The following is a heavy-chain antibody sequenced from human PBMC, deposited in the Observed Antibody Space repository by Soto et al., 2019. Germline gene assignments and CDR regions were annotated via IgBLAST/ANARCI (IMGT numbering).Heavy chain of an antibody. CDR2: ISGNSGSI. J-gene: IGHJ4*02. D-gene: IGHD3-22*01. CDR1: GFTFDDYA. CDR3: AKGPYYYDSSGYYLFDY. V-gene: IGHV3-9*01. Sequence: EVQLVESGGGLVQPGRSLRLSCAASGFTFDDYAMHWVRQAPGKGLEWVSGISGNSGSIGYADSVKGRFTISRDNAKNSLYLQMNSLRAEDTALYYCAKGPYYYDSSGYYLFDYWGQGTLVTVSS.